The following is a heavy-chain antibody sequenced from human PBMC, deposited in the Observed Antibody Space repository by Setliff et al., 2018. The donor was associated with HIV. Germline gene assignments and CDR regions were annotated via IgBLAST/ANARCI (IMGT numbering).Heavy chain of an antibody. CDR2: IYISGTT. Sequence: SETLSLTCTVSGGSISTSYWNWIRQPPGKGLEWIAYIYISGTTNYNPSLKSRVTISLDTSRNQFSLKLGSVTAAGTAMYYCARDHCSGGSCNGFDIWGQGTMVTVSS. CDR1: GGSISTSY. CDR3: ARDHCSGGSCNGFDI. V-gene: IGHV4-4*09. D-gene: IGHD2-15*01. J-gene: IGHJ3*02.